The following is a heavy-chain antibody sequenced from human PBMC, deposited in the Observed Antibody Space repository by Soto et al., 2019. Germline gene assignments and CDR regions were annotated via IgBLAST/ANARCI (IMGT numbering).Heavy chain of an antibody. V-gene: IGHV1-18*01. J-gene: IGHJ5*02. CDR1: GYTFTSYG. CDR2: ISAYNGNT. D-gene: IGHD2-15*01. Sequence: GVSVKVSCKASGYTFTSYGISWLRQAPRQGLEWMGWISAYNGNTNYAQKLQGRVTMTTDTSTSTAYMELRSLRSDDTAVYYCARGGAVVVAATLNTRWFDPCGQRILVTVSS. CDR3: ARGGAVVVAATLNTRWFDP.